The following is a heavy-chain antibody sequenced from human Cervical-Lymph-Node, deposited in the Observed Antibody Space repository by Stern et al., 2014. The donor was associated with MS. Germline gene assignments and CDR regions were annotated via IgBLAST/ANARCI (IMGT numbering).Heavy chain of an antibody. CDR3: ARGDRAVTGAIDY. Sequence: MQLVESGGGLVKPGGSLRLSCAASGFIFRDYYMSWISRAPGKGLEWVSYIISSCSSIFYAYSGKGRFTISRDNAENSLYLQMNSLRAEDTAVYYCARGDRAVTGAIDYWGQGTLVTVSS. D-gene: IGHD6-19*01. V-gene: IGHV3-11*01. J-gene: IGHJ4*02. CDR2: IISSCSSI. CDR1: GFIFRDYY.